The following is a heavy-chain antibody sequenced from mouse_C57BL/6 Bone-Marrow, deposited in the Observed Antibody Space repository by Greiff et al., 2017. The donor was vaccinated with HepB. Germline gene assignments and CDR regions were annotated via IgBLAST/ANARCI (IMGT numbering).Heavy chain of an antibody. Sequence: QVQLQQPGAELVMPGASVKLSCKASGYTFTSYWMHWVKQRPGQGLEWIGEIDPSDSYTNYNQKFKGKSTLTVDKSSSTAYMQLSSLTSEDSAVYYWARCYYGSSFAWFAYWGQGTLVTVSA. CDR2: IDPSDSYT. CDR1: GYTFTSYW. D-gene: IGHD1-1*01. CDR3: ARCYYGSSFAWFAY. V-gene: IGHV1-69*01. J-gene: IGHJ3*01.